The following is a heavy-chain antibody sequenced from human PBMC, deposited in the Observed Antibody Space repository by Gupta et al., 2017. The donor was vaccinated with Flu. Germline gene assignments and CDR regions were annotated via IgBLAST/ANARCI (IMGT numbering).Heavy chain of an antibody. CDR2: ISGSGGST. Sequence: EVPLLESGGGLVQPGGSLRLSCAASGFTFISYAMSWVRQAPGKGLEWVSAISGSGGSTYYEDSVKGRFTISRYNSKNTLYLQMNSLRAEDTAVYYCARDYSNPCDYWGQGTLVTVSS. CDR1: GFTFISYA. V-gene: IGHV3-23*01. J-gene: IGHJ4*02. CDR3: ARDYSNPCDY. D-gene: IGHD4-4*01.